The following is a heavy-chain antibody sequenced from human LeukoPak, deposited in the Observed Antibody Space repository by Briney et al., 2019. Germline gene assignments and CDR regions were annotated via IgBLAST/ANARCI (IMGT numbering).Heavy chain of an antibody. J-gene: IGHJ4*02. V-gene: IGHV4-34*01. D-gene: IGHD3-3*01. CDR2: INHSGST. CDR1: GGSFSGYY. Sequence: KSSETLSLTCAVYGGSFSGYYWSWIRQPPGKGLEWIGEINHSGSTNYNPSLKSRVTISVDTSKNQFSLKLSSVTAADTAVYYCARGSAYYDFRSGFYWGQGTLVTVSS. CDR3: ARGSAYYDFRSGFY.